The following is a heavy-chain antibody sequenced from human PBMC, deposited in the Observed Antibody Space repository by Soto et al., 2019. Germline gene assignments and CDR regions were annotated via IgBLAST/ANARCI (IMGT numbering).Heavy chain of an antibody. CDR1: GGSFSGYY. Sequence: SETLSLTCAVYGGSFSGYYWSWIRQPPGKGLEWIGEINHSGSTNYNPSLKSRVTISVDTSKNQFSLKLSSVTAADTAVYYCARGFILYSSSWYEVWFDPWGQGTLVTVSS. CDR2: INHSGST. CDR3: ARGFILYSSSWYEVWFDP. J-gene: IGHJ5*02. D-gene: IGHD6-13*01. V-gene: IGHV4-34*01.